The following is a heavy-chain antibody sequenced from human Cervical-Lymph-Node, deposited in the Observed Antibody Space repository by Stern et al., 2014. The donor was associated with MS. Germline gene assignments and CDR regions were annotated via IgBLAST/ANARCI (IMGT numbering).Heavy chain of an antibody. Sequence: MQLVQSGAEVKKPGESLKISCKGSGYTFASQWIAWVRQKPGKGLEWMGSIYPGDSDTRYSPSFQGQVTISADKFITTAYLQWDSLKASDTAMYYCARIQLWPTYYFDYWGQGTLVTASS. J-gene: IGHJ4*02. V-gene: IGHV5-51*01. CDR3: ARIQLWPTYYFDY. CDR2: IYPGDSDT. CDR1: GYTFASQW. D-gene: IGHD5-18*01.